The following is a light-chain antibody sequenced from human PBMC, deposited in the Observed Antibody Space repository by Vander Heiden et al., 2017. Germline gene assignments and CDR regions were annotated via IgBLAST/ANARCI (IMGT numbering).Light chain of an antibody. CDR1: SSNIGRNN. V-gene: IGLV1-44*01. CDR2: SNN. CDR3: ATWDDGLNHYFV. J-gene: IGLJ1*01. Sequence: QPVLTQPPSASGTPGQRVPISCSGSSSNIGRNNLNWYQQLPGSTPKLLIYSNNQRPSWVPDRFSGSKSGTSASLAISGPQSEDEGDYYCATWDDGLNHYFVFGTGTRVTVL.